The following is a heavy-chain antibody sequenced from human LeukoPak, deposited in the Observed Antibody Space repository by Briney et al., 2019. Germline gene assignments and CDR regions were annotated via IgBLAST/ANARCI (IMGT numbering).Heavy chain of an antibody. V-gene: IGHV4-61*05. CDR2: IYTSGST. D-gene: IGHD1-14*01. Sequence: SETLSLTCTVSGGSISSSSYYWGWIRQPPGKGLEWIGRIYTSGSTNYNPSLKSRVTMSVDTSKNQFSLKLSSVTAADTAVYYCARTRYSDAFDIWGQGTMVTVSS. CDR1: GGSISSSSYY. CDR3: ARTRYSDAFDI. J-gene: IGHJ3*02.